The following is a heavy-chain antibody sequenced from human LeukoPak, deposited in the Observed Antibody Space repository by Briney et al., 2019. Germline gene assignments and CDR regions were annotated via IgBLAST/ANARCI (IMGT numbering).Heavy chain of an antibody. D-gene: IGHD3-3*01. CDR3: ARGGLESPWSGYNAPDF. Sequence: GGALRLSCAASGFIFSNFDMHWVRQAPGKGLEYVSSINAGGGSTYYAASVKGRFTISRDTVKGTLYLQMGSVRIEDTAVYYCARGGLESPWSGYNAPDFWGQGTLVAVSS. J-gene: IGHJ4*02. V-gene: IGHV3-64*02. CDR2: INAGGGST. CDR1: GFIFSNFD.